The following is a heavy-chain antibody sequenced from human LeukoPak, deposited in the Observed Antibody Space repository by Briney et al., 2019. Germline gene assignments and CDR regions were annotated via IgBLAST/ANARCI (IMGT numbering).Heavy chain of an antibody. CDR3: ARRGRYSYGSYFDY. D-gene: IGHD5-18*01. J-gene: IGHJ4*02. CDR2: IYPGDSDT. Sequence: GESLKISCKGSGYSFTSYWVGWVRQVPGKGLEWMGIIYPGDSDTAYSPSFQGQVTVSADKSITTAYLQWSSLRASDTAMYYCARRGRYSYGSYFDYWGQGTLVTVSS. CDR1: GYSFTSYW. V-gene: IGHV5-51*01.